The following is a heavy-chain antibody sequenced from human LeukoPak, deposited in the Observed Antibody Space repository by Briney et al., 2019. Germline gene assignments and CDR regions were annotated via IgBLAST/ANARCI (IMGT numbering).Heavy chain of an antibody. J-gene: IGHJ4*02. Sequence: SETLSLTCTVSGGSISSSSYYWGWIRQPPGKGLEWIGSIYYSGSTYYNPSLKSRVTISVDTSKNQFSLKLSSVTAADTAVYYCVRLGNSEGAYWGQGTLVTVSS. D-gene: IGHD1-7*01. CDR3: VRLGNSEGAY. CDR1: GGSISSSSYY. V-gene: IGHV4-39*07. CDR2: IYYSGST.